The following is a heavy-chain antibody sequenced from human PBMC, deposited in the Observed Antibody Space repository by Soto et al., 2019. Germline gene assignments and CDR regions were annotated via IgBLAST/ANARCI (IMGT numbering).Heavy chain of an antibody. CDR3: AKGEWWSA. D-gene: IGHD2-15*01. CDR1: GFTFSSYG. J-gene: IGHJ5*02. CDR2: ISYDGSNK. V-gene: IGHV3-30*18. Sequence: QVQLVESGGGVVQPGRSLRLSCAASGFTFSSYGMHWVRQAPGKGLEWVAVISYDGSNKYYADSVKGRFTISRDNSKNTLYLQMSSLRAEDTAVYYCAKGEWWSAWGQGTLVTVSS.